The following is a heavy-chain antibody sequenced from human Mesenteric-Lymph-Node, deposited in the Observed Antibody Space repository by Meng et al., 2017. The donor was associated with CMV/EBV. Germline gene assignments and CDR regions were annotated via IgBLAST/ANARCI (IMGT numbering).Heavy chain of an antibody. CDR2: IYYSGST. CDR3: ARDNDGYNSVDY. J-gene: IGHJ4*02. D-gene: IGHD5-24*01. CDR1: GGSISSGGCY. Sequence: TVSGGSISSGGCYWGWSRQHPGKGLEWIGYIYYSGSTYYNPSLQSRVTISVDTSKNQFSLRLNSVTAADTAVYYCARDNDGYNSVDYWGQGTLVTVSS. V-gene: IGHV4-31*03.